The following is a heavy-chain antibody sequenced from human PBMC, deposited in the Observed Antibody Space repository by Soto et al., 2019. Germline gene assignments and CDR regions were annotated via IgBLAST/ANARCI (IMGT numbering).Heavy chain of an antibody. CDR2: IIPIFGTA. J-gene: IGHJ6*02. D-gene: IGHD3-10*01. CDR3: AVNYYGSGRNYYYGMDV. CDR1: GGTFSSYA. V-gene: IGHV1-69*01. Sequence: QVQLVQSGAEVKKPGSSVKVSCKASGGTFSSYAISWVRQAPGQGLEWMGGIIPIFGTANYAQKFQGRVTITADESTSTAYMELSSLRSEDTAVYYCAVNYYGSGRNYYYGMDVWGQGTTVTVSS.